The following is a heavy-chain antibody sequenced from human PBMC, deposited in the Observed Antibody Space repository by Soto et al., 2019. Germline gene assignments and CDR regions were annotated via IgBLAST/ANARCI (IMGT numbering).Heavy chain of an antibody. D-gene: IGHD2-15*01. Sequence: GGSLRLSCAASGFTFSSYAMSWVRQAPGKGLEWVSTIRGSGGFKYYADSVKGRFTISRDNSKNTLYLQMNSLRAEDTALYYCAKDLGEAGHCSGGRCYSDYWGQGTLVTVSS. CDR3: AKDLGEAGHCSGGRCYSDY. V-gene: IGHV3-23*01. J-gene: IGHJ4*02. CDR2: IRGSGGFK. CDR1: GFTFSSYA.